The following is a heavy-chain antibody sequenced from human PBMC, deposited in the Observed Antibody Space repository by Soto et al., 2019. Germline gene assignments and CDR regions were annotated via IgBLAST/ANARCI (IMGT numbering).Heavy chain of an antibody. Sequence: EVQLVESGGGLLQPGGSLRLSCEASGFTFSTFWMHWVRQAPGKGLVWVSRINSDGSSTYYADSVKGRVTISRDNAKNTLYLQLSSLRPEDTAVYYCARDFGYWGQGTLVTVSS. CDR3: ARDFGY. CDR1: GFTFSTFW. V-gene: IGHV3-74*01. J-gene: IGHJ4*02. CDR2: INSDGSST.